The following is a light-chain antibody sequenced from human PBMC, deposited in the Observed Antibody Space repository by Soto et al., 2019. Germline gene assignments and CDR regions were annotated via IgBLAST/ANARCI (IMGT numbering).Light chain of an antibody. J-gene: IGKJ1*01. V-gene: IGKV3-20*01. CDR2: GAS. Sequence: EIVLTQSPGTLSLSPGEIATLSCSASQSVSSSYLGWYQRKPGQAPRLVIYGASNRATDIPDRFSGTGSGTDFTLTISRLEPEDFAVYYCQQYGISPRTFGQGTKVDIK. CDR3: QQYGISPRT. CDR1: QSVSSSY.